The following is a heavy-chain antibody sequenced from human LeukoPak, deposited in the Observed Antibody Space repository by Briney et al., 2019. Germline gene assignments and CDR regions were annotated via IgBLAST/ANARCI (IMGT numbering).Heavy chain of an antibody. CDR2: IEQDGSEK. CDR3: VGGIGWLPDY. J-gene: IGHJ4*02. D-gene: IGHD6-19*01. V-gene: IGHV3-7*01. CDR1: GLTFSAYW. Sequence: GGSLRLSCAASGLTFSAYWGNWVRQAPGKGLEWVANIEQDGSEKNYVDSVKGRFTISRDNGENSLYPQMNSLRVEDTGVYYCVGGIGWLPDYWGQGTLVTVSS.